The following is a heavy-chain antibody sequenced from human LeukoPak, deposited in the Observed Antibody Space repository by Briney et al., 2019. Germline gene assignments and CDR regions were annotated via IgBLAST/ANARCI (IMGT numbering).Heavy chain of an antibody. Sequence: PGGSLRLSCAASGFTFSGYSMNWVRQAPGKGLEWVSSISSSSSYIYYADSVKGRFTISRDNAKNSLYLQMSSLRAEDTAVYYCARDRRFFEWLPDYWGQGTLVTVSS. V-gene: IGHV3-21*01. CDR2: ISSSSSYI. J-gene: IGHJ4*02. CDR1: GFTFSGYS. D-gene: IGHD3-3*01. CDR3: ARDRRFFEWLPDY.